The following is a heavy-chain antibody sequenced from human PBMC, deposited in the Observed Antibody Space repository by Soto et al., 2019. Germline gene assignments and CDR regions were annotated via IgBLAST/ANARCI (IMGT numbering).Heavy chain of an antibody. CDR1: GYTFTSYA. V-gene: IGHV1-3*01. CDR2: INAGNGNT. J-gene: IGHJ3*02. D-gene: IGHD6-13*01. CDR3: AREGSAGSHDAFDI. Sequence: ASVKVSCKASGYTFTSYAMRWVRQAPGQRLEWMGWINAGNGNTKYSQKFQGRVTITRDTSASTAYMELSSLRSEDTAVYYCAREGSAGSHDAFDIWGQGTMVTVSS.